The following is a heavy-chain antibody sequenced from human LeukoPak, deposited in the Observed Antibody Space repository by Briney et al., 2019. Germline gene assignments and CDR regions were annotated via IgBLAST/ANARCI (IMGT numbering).Heavy chain of an antibody. V-gene: IGHV3-23*01. CDR3: ARDRPYFDY. CDR2: IDTSGDRT. Sequence: GGSLRLSCSASGFTFSSSAMSWVRQAPGKGLQWVSAIDTSGDRTFYADSVKGRFTISRDNSKNTLYLKMNNLRAEDTAVYYCARDRPYFDYWGQGTLVTVSS. J-gene: IGHJ4*02. CDR1: GFTFSSSA.